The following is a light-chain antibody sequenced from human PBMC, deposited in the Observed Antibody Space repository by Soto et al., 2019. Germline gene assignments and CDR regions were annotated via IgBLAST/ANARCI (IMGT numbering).Light chain of an antibody. CDR2: DAT. CDR1: HSVTTH. Sequence: EFVLTQSPVTLSLSPGESATLXXWASHSVTTHLAWFQRRPGQTPRVLIYDATTRAPVIPARFSGRGSGADFTLTISSLEPEDFAVYYCQQRSDSSTFGQGTRLDIK. CDR3: QQRSDSST. V-gene: IGKV3-11*01. J-gene: IGKJ5*01.